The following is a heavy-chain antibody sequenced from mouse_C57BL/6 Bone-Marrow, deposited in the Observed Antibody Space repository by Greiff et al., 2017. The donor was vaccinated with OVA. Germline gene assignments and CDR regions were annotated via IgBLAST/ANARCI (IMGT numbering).Heavy chain of an antibody. CDR1: YTFSRRVH. Sequence: QVQLQQSGPELARPWASVKISCQAFYTFSRRVHFAIRDTNYWMQWVKQRPGQGLAWIGAIYPGNGVTSFNQTFKGKATLTAEKSASTAYMQLSSLTSEDSAVYYCACRTGDYAMDYWGQGTSVTVSS. CDR3: SEDSAVYYCACRTGDYAMDY. D-gene: IGHD4-1*01. V-gene: IGHV1-87*01. CDR2: GQGLAWIG. J-gene: IGHJ4*01.